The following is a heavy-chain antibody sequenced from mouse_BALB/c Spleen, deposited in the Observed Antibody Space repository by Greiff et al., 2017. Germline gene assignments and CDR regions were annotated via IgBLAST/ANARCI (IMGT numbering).Heavy chain of an antibody. CDR3: ARGPGWDEGFAY. CDR2: IDPANGNT. V-gene: IGHV14-3*02. Sequence: VQLQQSGAELVKPGASVKLSCTASGFNIKDTYMHWVKQRPEQGLEWIGRIDPANGNTKYDPKFQGKATITADTSSNTAYLQLSSLTSEDTAVYYCARGPGWDEGFAYWGQGTLVTVSA. J-gene: IGHJ3*01. D-gene: IGHD4-1*01. CDR1: GFNIKDTY.